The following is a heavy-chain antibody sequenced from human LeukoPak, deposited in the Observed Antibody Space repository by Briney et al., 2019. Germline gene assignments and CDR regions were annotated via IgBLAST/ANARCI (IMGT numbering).Heavy chain of an antibody. Sequence: PGGSLRLSCAASGFTFDDYAMHWVRQAPGKGLEWVSGISWNSGSIGYADSVKGRFTISRDNAKNSLYPQMNSLRAEDMALYYCAKGQYSSGWYVFDYWGQGTLVTVSS. CDR1: GFTFDDYA. CDR2: ISWNSGSI. D-gene: IGHD6-19*01. V-gene: IGHV3-9*03. CDR3: AKGQYSSGWYVFDY. J-gene: IGHJ4*02.